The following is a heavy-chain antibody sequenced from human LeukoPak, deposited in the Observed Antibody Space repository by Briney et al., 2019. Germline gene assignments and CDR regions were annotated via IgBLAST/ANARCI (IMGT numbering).Heavy chain of an antibody. Sequence: SSETLSLTCTVSGGSISSYYWSWIRQPPGKGLEWIGYIYYSGSTNYNPPLKSRVTISVDTSKNQFSLKLSSVTAADTAVYYCARAYGYCSSTSCLYYYYGMDVWGQGTTVTVSS. CDR3: ARAYGYCSSTSCLYYYYGMDV. CDR1: GGSISSYY. D-gene: IGHD2-2*03. CDR2: IYYSGST. J-gene: IGHJ6*02. V-gene: IGHV4-59*01.